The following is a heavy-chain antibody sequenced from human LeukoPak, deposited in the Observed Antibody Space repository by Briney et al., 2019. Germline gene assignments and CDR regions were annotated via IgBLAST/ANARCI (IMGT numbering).Heavy chain of an antibody. D-gene: IGHD2-2*01. CDR3: VRSYCSSPSCFDLDY. J-gene: IGHJ4*02. Sequence: GESLKISCQGSGYFFNNYWIAWVRQMPGKGLEWMGIIYPGDSDTKYSPSFQGQVTISADKSINTAYLQWSSLKASDTATYYCVRSYCSSPSCFDLDYWGQGTLVTVSS. CDR2: IYPGDSDT. CDR1: GYFFNNYW. V-gene: IGHV5-51*01.